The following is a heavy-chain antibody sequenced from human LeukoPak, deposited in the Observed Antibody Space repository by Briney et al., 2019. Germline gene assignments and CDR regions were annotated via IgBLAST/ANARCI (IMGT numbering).Heavy chain of an antibody. CDR1: GGTFSSYT. V-gene: IGHV1-69*02. J-gene: IGHJ6*02. Sequence: SVKVSCKASGGTFSSYTISWVRQAPGQGLEWMGRIIPILGIANYAQKFQGRVTITADKSTSTAYMELSSLRSEDTAVFYCARGHQPPYYGLDVWGQGTTVTVSS. CDR2: IIPILGIA. CDR3: ARGHQPPYYGLDV.